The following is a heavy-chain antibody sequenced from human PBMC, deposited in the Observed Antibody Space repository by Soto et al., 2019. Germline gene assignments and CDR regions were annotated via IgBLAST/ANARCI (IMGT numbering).Heavy chain of an antibody. Sequence: EVQLVESGGGLVQPGGSLRLSCAASGFTFSDSWMAWVRQAPGKGLEWVAHISPDGAQTYHVGSVTGRMTISRDNAKNSLLLQMNNLRAEDTAVYFCANYSYHYLPNWCQGALVTVSS. CDR2: ISPDGAQT. CDR3: ANYSYHYLPN. J-gene: IGHJ4*02. CDR1: GFTFSDSW. V-gene: IGHV3-7*05. D-gene: IGHD5-18*01.